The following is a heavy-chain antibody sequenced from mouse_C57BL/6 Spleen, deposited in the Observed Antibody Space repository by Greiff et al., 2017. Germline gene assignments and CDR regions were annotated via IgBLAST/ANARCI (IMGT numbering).Heavy chain of an antibody. J-gene: IGHJ2*01. CDR3: AREELTGNYLDY. CDR2: IYPGSGST. CDR1: GYTFTSYW. Sequence: QVQLKEPGAELVKPGASVKMSCKASGYTFTSYWITWVKQRPGQGLEWIGDIYPGSGSTNSNEKFKSKATLTVDTSSSTAYMQLSSLTSEDSAVYYCAREELTGNYLDYWGQGTTLTVSS. V-gene: IGHV1-55*01. D-gene: IGHD4-1*01.